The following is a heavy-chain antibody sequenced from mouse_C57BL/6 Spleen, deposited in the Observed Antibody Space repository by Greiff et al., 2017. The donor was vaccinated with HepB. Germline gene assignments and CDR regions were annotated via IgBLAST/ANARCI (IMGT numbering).Heavy chain of an antibody. J-gene: IGHJ2*01. Sequence: VQLQESGPELVKPGASVKISCKASGYAFSSSWMNWVKQRPGKGLEWIGRIYPGDGDTNYNGKFKGKATLTADKSSSTAYMQLSSLTSDDSAVYFCARSDDGYPYFDYWGQGTTLTVSS. CDR1: GYAFSSSW. D-gene: IGHD2-3*01. V-gene: IGHV1-82*01. CDR2: IYPGDGDT. CDR3: ARSDDGYPYFDY.